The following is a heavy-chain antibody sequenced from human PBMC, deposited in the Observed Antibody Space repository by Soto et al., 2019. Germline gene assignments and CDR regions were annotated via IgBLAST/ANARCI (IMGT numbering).Heavy chain of an antibody. CDR3: AKKVNSGTGSQYFDY. Sequence: GGSLRLSCAASGFTFSSYSMSWVRQAPGKGLEWVSGFRSSGDGGTAYYADSVKGRFTISRDNSKNTLFLQMNSLRAEDTAIYSCAKKVNSGTGSQYFDYWGQGTLVTFSS. CDR2: FRSSGDGGTA. J-gene: IGHJ4*02. D-gene: IGHD3-10*01. V-gene: IGHV3-23*01. CDR1: GFTFSSYS.